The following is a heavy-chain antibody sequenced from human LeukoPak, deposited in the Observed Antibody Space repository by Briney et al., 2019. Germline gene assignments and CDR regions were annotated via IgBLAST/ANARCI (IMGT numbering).Heavy chain of an antibody. Sequence: PGGSLRLSCAASGFTFSDYYMSWIRQAPGKGLEWVSYISSSGSTIYYADSVKGRFTISRDNAKNSLYLQMNSLRAEDTAVYYCARVPPRYMRNNLFDYWGQGTLVTVSS. D-gene: IGHD1/OR15-1a*01. CDR3: ARVPPRYMRNNLFDY. V-gene: IGHV3-11*04. CDR2: ISSSGSTI. J-gene: IGHJ4*02. CDR1: GFTFSDYY.